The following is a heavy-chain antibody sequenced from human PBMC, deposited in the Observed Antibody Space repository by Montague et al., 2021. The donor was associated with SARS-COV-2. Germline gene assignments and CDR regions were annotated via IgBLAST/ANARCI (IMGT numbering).Heavy chain of an antibody. CDR1: GGSFSSY. CDR3: ASHCGGGRCYFGMDV. V-gene: IGHV4-34*01. D-gene: IGHD2-15*01. CDR2: ISHGGGT. Sequence: SETLSLTCDVYGGSFSSYWSWIRQPPGRGLEWVGQISHGGGTNYNPSLKSRVTISVDTSKNQDSLKLSSVTAADTAVYYCASHCGGGRCYFGMDVWGQGTTVTVSS. J-gene: IGHJ6*02.